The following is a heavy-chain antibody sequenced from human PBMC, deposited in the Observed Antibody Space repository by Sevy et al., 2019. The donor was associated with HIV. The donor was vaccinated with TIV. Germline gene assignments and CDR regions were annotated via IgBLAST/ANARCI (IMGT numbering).Heavy chain of an antibody. Sequence: ASVKVSYKASGYTFTSYDINWVRQATGQGLEWMGWMNPNSGNTGYAQKFQGRVTITRNTSISTAYMELSSLRSEDTAVYYCARGTEVCSGGSCYQKDNAFDIWGQGTMVTVSS. CDR2: MNPNSGNT. CDR1: GYTFTSYD. D-gene: IGHD2-15*01. J-gene: IGHJ3*02. CDR3: ARGTEVCSGGSCYQKDNAFDI. V-gene: IGHV1-8*03.